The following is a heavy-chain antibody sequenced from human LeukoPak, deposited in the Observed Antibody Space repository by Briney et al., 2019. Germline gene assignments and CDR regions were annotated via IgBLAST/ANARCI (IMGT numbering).Heavy chain of an antibody. J-gene: IGHJ4*02. CDR1: GYTFTVYY. Sequence: ASVKVSCKASGYTFTVYYMHWVRQAPGQGLEWMGRINPNSGGTNYAQKFRGRVTMTRDTSISTAYMELSRLRSDDTAVYYCARTFMITFGGVIDPFDYWGQGTLVTVSS. CDR3: ARTFMITFGGVIDPFDY. D-gene: IGHD3-16*02. CDR2: INPNSGGT. V-gene: IGHV1-2*06.